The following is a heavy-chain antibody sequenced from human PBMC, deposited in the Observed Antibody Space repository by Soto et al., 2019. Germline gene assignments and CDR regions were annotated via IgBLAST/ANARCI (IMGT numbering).Heavy chain of an antibody. CDR2: INAGNGNT. J-gene: IGHJ4*02. CDR3: ARGNGSGITIFGVVMVDFDY. CDR1: GYAFTSYA. Sequence: ASVRGSCKASGYAFTSYAMHWVRQAPGQRLEWMGWINAGNGNTKYPQKFQGRVTITRDTSASTAYMELSSLRSEDTAVYYCARGNGSGITIFGVVMVDFDYWGQGTLVTVSS. V-gene: IGHV1-3*01. D-gene: IGHD3-3*01.